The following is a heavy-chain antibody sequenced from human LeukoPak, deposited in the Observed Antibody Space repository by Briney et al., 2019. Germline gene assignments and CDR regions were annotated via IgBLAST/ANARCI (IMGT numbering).Heavy chain of an antibody. V-gene: IGHV4-59*01. J-gene: IGHJ4*02. CDR2: IYYSGST. Sequence: SETLSLTXTVSGGSISSYYWSWIRQPPGKGLEWIGYIYYSGSTNYNPSLKSRVTISVDTSKNQFSLKLSSVTAADTAVYYCAKPGGNYYDSSGYYSYWGQGTLVTVSS. D-gene: IGHD3-22*01. CDR3: AKPGGNYYDSSGYYSY. CDR1: GGSISSYY.